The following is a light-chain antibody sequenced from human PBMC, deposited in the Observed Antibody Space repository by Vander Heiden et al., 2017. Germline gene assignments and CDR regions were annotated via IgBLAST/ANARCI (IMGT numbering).Light chain of an antibody. V-gene: IGKV3-11*01. Sequence: EIVLTQSPATLSLSPGERATLSCRASQSVSSYLAWYQQQPGQAPRLLIYDASNRATGIPARFSGSGSGTDFTLTISSLEPEDFAVYYCQQRSNWPPWTCGQGTKVEIK. CDR1: QSVSSY. CDR3: QQRSNWPPWT. CDR2: DAS. J-gene: IGKJ1*01.